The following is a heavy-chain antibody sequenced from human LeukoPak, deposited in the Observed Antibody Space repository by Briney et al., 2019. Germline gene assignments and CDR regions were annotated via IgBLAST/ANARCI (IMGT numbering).Heavy chain of an antibody. J-gene: IGHJ4*02. CDR3: AKGDTTWELPHDY. CDR1: GFTFSSYS. D-gene: IGHD1-26*01. V-gene: IGHV3-21*04. Sequence: GGSLRLSCAASGFTFSSYSMNWVRQAPGKGLEWVSSISSSSTYIYYADSVKGRFTISRDNSKNTLYLQMNSLRAEDTAVYYCAKGDTTWELPHDYWGQGTLVTVSS. CDR2: ISSSSTYI.